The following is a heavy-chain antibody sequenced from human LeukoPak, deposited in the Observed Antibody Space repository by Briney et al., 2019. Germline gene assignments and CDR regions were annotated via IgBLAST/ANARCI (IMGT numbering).Heavy chain of an antibody. CDR3: AKGRGYTYGYSLDI. V-gene: IGHV3-30*18. Sequence: PGGSLRLSCEVSGFIFSSYWMSWVRQAPGKGLEWVALISYDGSNKYYADSAKGRFTISRDNSKNTLYLQMNSLRAEDTAVYFCAKGRGYTYGYSLDIWGQGTMVTVSS. CDR2: ISYDGSNK. D-gene: IGHD3-22*01. J-gene: IGHJ3*02. CDR1: GFIFSSYW.